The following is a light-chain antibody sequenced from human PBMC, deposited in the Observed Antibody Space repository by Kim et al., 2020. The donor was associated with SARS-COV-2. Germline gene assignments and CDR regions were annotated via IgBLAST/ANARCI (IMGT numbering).Light chain of an antibody. CDR2: DVS. V-gene: IGLV2-14*03. J-gene: IGLJ3*02. Sequence: GQSITISCTGNSSDVGGDNSVSWYQQHPGKAPQRMIYDVSNRPSGVSNRFSGSKSGNTASLTISGLQAEDEADYYCSSYTSSSTGVFGGGPQLTVL. CDR1: SSDVGGDNS. CDR3: SSYTSSSTGV.